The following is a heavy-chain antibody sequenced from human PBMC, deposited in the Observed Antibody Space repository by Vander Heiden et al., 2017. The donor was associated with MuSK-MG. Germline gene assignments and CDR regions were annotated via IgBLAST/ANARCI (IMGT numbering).Heavy chain of an antibody. V-gene: IGHV4-34*01. CDR3: ARGPRYCSGGSCYSDSFDI. D-gene: IGHD2-15*01. CDR1: DGSFSGYY. Sequence: QVQLQQWGAGLLKPSETLSLTCAIYDGSFSGYYWSWIRQPPGKGLEWIGEINHSGSTNYNPSLKSRVTISVDTSKNQFSLKLSSVTAADTAVYYCARGPRYCSGGSCYSDSFDIWGQGTMVTVSS. J-gene: IGHJ3*02. CDR2: INHSGST.